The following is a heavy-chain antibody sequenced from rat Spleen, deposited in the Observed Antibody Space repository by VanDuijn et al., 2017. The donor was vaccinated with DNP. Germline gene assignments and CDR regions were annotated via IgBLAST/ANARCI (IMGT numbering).Heavy chain of an antibody. Sequence: EVTLVESGGGLVQPGRSLKLSCAASGFTFSDYWMGWVRQAPKKGLEWVATISYDGSRTYYPDSVKGRFTISRDNAKSTLYLQMDSLRSEETATYYCARVQLGYYALDAWGQGTSVTVSS. J-gene: IGHJ4*01. CDR1: GFTFSDYW. V-gene: IGHV5-7*01. D-gene: IGHD5-1*01. CDR3: ARVQLGYYALDA. CDR2: ISYDGSRT.